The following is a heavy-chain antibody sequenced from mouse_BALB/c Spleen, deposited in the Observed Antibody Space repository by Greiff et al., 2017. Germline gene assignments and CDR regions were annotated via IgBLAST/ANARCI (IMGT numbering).Heavy chain of an antibody. CDR1: GYTFTSYY. CDR2: IYPGDGST. V-gene: IGHV1S56*01. D-gene: IGHD2-2*01. CDR3: ARSYYGYDYAMDY. J-gene: IGHJ4*01. Sequence: QVQLQQSGPELVKPGASVKMSCKASGYTFTSYYIHWVKQRPGQGLEWIGWIYPGDGSTKYNEKFKGKTTLTADKSSSTAYMLLSSLTSEDSAIYFCARSYYGYDYAMDYWGQGTSVTVSS.